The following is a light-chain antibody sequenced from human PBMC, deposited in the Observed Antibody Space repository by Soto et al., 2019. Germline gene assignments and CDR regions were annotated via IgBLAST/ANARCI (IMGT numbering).Light chain of an antibody. Sequence: DIVMTQSPDSLAVSLGERATINCKSSQTILLGYNSQNYLAWYQQKSGQPPKLLIYWASTRDSGVPDRFSGSGSATDFTLTISSLQAEDVAVYFCQQYTSSPYTFGGGTKVEIK. J-gene: IGKJ4*01. CDR3: QQYTSSPYT. CDR2: WAS. CDR1: QTILLGYNSQNY. V-gene: IGKV4-1*01.